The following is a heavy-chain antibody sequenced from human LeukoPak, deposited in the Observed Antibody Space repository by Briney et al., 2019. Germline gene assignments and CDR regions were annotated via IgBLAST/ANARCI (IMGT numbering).Heavy chain of an antibody. CDR2: IYYSGST. J-gene: IGHJ6*02. CDR3: ARMVGLGTAYSYYYGMDV. D-gene: IGHD1-1*01. CDR1: GGSISSYY. V-gene: IGHV4-59*01. Sequence: EPSETLSLTCTVSGGSISSYYWSWIRQPPGKGLEWIGYIYYSGSTNYNPSLKSRVTISVDTSKNQFSLKLSSVTAADTAVYYCARMVGLGTAYSYYYGMDVWGQGTTVTVSS.